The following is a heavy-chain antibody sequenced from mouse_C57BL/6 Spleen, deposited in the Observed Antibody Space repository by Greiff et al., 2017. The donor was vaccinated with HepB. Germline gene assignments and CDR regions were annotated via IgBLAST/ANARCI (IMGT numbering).Heavy chain of an antibody. J-gene: IGHJ1*03. V-gene: IGHV14-4*01. D-gene: IGHD1-1*01. CDR2: IDPENGAT. CDR3: TTDHCDGSSYCVV. CDR1: GFNIKDDY. Sequence: EVQLQQSGAELVRPGASVKLSCTASGFNIKDDYMHWVKQRPEQGLEWIGWIDPENGATEYASKFQGKATITADTSSNTAYLQLSSLTYEDTAVYYCTTDHCDGSSYCVVWGTGTTVTVSS.